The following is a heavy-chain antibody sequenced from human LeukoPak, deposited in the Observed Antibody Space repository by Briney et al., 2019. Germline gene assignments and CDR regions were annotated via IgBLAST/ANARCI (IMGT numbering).Heavy chain of an antibody. D-gene: IGHD3-3*01. V-gene: IGHV3-23*01. J-gene: IGHJ4*02. CDR3: DNGEW. CDR1: GFNFGDFA. Sequence: GGSLRLSCIGSGFNFGDFAMSWVRQVPGRGPEFVSSISDTGKVVFYRDSVRGRATVSRDNSRSTLYLQLSDVRVDDTAVYYCDNGEWWGPGTQVVVSS. CDR2: ISDTGKVV.